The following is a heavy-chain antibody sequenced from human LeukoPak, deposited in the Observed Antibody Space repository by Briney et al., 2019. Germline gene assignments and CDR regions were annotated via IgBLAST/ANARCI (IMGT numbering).Heavy chain of an antibody. J-gene: IGHJ4*02. CDR1: GGSISSYY. V-gene: IGHV4-4*07. CDR3: ARSRELADFDY. Sequence: SETLSLTCTVSGGSISSYYWSWIRQPAGKGLEWIGRIYTSGSTNYNPSLKGRVTMSVDTSKNQLSLKLSSVTAADTAVYYCARSRELADFDYWGQGNPGHRLL. D-gene: IGHD1-26*01. CDR2: IYTSGST.